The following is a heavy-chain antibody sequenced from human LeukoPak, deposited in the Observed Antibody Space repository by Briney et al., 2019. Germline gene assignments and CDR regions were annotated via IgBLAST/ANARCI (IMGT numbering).Heavy chain of an antibody. Sequence: SETLSLTYTVSGGSISSSSYYWGWIRQPPGKGLEWIGSIYYSGSTYYNPSLKSRVTISVDTSKNQFSLKLSSVTAADTAVYYCPTHLSHYYYYMDVWGKGTTVTVSS. D-gene: IGHD2/OR15-2a*01. J-gene: IGHJ6*03. CDR2: IYYSGST. CDR1: GGSISSSSYY. CDR3: PTHLSHYYYYMDV. V-gene: IGHV4-39*07.